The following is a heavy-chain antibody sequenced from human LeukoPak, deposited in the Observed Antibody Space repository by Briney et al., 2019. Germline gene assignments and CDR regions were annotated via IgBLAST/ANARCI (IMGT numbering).Heavy chain of an antibody. V-gene: IGHV3-48*01. CDR3: ARAYCSSTSCFG. J-gene: IGHJ4*02. CDR2: ISYSSRAR. CDR1: GFTFSSYN. Sequence: GGSLRLSCAASGFTFSSYNMNWVRQAPGKGLEWVSSISYSSRARYYADSVKGRFTISRDNFKDSLYLQMDSLRAEDTAVYYCARAYCSSTSCFGWGQGTLVTLSS. D-gene: IGHD2-2*01.